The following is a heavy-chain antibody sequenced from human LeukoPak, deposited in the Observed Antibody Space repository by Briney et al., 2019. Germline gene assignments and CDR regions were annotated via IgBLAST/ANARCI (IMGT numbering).Heavy chain of an antibody. CDR3: ARESGDILTGYPNIDY. CDR1: GYTFTSYG. CDR2: ISAYNGST. D-gene: IGHD3-9*01. V-gene: IGHV1-18*01. J-gene: IGHJ4*02. Sequence: ASVKVSCKASGYTFTSYGISWVRQAPGQGLEWMGWISAYNGSTNYAQKLQGRVTMATDTSTSTAYMELRSLRSDDTAVYYCARESGDILTGYPNIDYWGQGTLVTVSS.